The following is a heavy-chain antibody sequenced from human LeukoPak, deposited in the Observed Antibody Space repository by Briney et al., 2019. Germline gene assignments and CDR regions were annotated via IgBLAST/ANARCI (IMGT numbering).Heavy chain of an antibody. D-gene: IGHD6-13*01. Sequence: ASVKVSCKASGYTFTDYYMHWVRQAPGQGPEWMGWINSNSGATNYAQKFQGRVTMTRDTSISTVYMELSSLRSDDTAVYYCARDPGFVSSWYGRTETTDYWGQGTLVTVSS. J-gene: IGHJ4*02. CDR1: GYTFTDYY. V-gene: IGHV1-2*02. CDR2: INSNSGAT. CDR3: ARDPGFVSSWYGRTETTDY.